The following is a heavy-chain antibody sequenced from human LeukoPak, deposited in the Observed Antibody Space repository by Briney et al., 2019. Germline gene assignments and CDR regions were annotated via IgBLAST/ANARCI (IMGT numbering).Heavy chain of an antibody. Sequence: SETLSLTCSVSGGSIRSTTYYWGWIRQPPGKGLEWIGSIYHSGSTYYNPSLKSRVTISVDTSKNQFSLKLSSVTAADTAVYYCARAGYGDSDFDYWGQGTLVTVSS. J-gene: IGHJ4*02. CDR1: GGSIRSTTYY. V-gene: IGHV4-39*07. CDR2: IYHSGST. D-gene: IGHD4-17*01. CDR3: ARAGYGDSDFDY.